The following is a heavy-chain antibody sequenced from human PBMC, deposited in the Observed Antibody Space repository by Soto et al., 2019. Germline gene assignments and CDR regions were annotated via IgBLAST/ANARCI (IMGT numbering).Heavy chain of an antibody. J-gene: IGHJ4*02. CDR2: IYWDDDK. CDR3: AHRNYDFWSGYFGY. CDR1: GFSLSTSGVG. D-gene: IGHD3-3*01. Sequence: SGPTLVKPTQTLTLTCTFSGFSLSTSGVGVGWIRQPPGKALEWLALIYWDDDKRYSPSLKSRLTITKDTSKNQVVLTMTNMDPVDTATYYCAHRNYDFWSGYFGYWGQGTLVTVSS. V-gene: IGHV2-5*02.